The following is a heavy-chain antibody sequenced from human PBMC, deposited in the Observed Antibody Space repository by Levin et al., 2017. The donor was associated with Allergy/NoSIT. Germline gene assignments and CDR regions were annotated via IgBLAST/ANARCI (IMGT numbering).Heavy chain of an antibody. Sequence: GASVKVSCKASGYTLSSYFMHWVRQAPGQGLEWMGWINPSTGDTNYAQKFQGRVTLTRDTSINTAYMELSGLRSDDTAVYYCSREKGSVVGNDYWGQGTLVTVSS. D-gene: IGHD3-10*01. J-gene: IGHJ4*02. CDR3: SREKGSVVGNDY. CDR1: GYTLSSYF. CDR2: INPSTGDT. V-gene: IGHV1-2*02.